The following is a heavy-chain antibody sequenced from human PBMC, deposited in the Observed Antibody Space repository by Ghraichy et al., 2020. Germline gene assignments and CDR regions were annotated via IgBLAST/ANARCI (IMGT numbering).Heavy chain of an antibody. J-gene: IGHJ4*02. Sequence: SQTLSLTCTVSGGSISSGSYYWSWIRQPAGKGLEWIGRIYTSGSTNYNPSLKSRVTISVDTSKNQFSLKLSSVTAADTAVYYCAREGLSWNYWDYWGQGTLVTVSS. CDR1: GGSISSGSYY. D-gene: IGHD1-1*01. CDR2: IYTSGST. V-gene: IGHV4-61*02. CDR3: AREGLSWNYWDY.